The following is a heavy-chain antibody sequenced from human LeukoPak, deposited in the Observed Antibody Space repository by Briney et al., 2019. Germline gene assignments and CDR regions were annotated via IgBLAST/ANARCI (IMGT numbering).Heavy chain of an antibody. CDR2: IRSSGSTV. J-gene: IGHJ4*02. Sequence: PGGSLRLSCAASGFTFSDSYMSWIRQAPGKGLEWVSYIRSSGSTVYYADSVKGRFTISRDNAKNSLYLQMNSLRAEDTAVYYCAPTRPVTMMVWGKGTLVTVSS. V-gene: IGHV3-11*04. D-gene: IGHD3-22*01. CDR1: GFTFSDSY. CDR3: APTRPVTMMV.